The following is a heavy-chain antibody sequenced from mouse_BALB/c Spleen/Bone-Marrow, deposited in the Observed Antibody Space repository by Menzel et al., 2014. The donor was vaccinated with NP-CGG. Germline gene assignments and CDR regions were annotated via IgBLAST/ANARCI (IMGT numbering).Heavy chain of an antibody. CDR1: GFSLTSYG. CDR2: IWSGGST. V-gene: IGHV2-2*02. Sequence: QVQLQQPGPGLVQPSQRLSITCTVSGFSLTSYGLHWVRQSPGKGLEWLGVIWSGGSTDYNAAFISRLSISKDNSKSQVFFKMNSLQANDTAIYYCARNLLLRRAMDYWGQGTSVTVSS. D-gene: IGHD1-1*01. J-gene: IGHJ4*01. CDR3: ARNLLLRRAMDY.